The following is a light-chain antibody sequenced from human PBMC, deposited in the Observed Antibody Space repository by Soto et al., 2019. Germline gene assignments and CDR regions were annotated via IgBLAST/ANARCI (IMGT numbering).Light chain of an antibody. J-gene: IGKJ5*01. Sequence: EIVLTQSPGTLSLSLGERATLSCRASQSVTSNYLAWYQQKPGQAPRLLIYDASSRATGVPDRFSGSGSGTDFTLSITRLEPEDFAVYYCQQYGSSPPINFGQGTRLEIK. CDR3: QQYGSSPPIN. CDR2: DAS. CDR1: QSVTSNY. V-gene: IGKV3-20*01.